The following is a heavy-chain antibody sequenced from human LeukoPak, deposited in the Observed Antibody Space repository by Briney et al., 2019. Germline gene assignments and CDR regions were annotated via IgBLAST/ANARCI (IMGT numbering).Heavy chain of an antibody. CDR1: RFTFSNYI. J-gene: IGHJ4*02. D-gene: IGHD3-10*01. Sequence: GGSLRLSCAASRFTFSNYIINWVRQAPGKGLEWVSAITSTGHIDYADSVKDRFTISRDNSKNTLYLQMNSLRVEDTAVYYCARDPRGWGQGTLVTVSS. V-gene: IGHV3-21*01. CDR3: ARDPRG. CDR2: ITSTGHI.